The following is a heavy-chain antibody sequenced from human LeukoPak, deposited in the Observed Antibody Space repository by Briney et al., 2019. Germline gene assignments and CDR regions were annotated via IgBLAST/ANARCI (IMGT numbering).Heavy chain of an antibody. D-gene: IGHD4-11*01. CDR3: ARYTPKRTTVTAFDY. J-gene: IGHJ4*02. V-gene: IGHV4-59*01. CDR2: IYYSGST. CDR1: GGSISSYY. Sequence: SETLSLTCTVSGGSISSYYWSWIRQPPGKGLEWIGYIYYSGSTNYNPSLKSRVTISVDTSKNQLSLKLSSVTAADTAVYYCARYTPKRTTVTAFDYWGQGTLVTVSS.